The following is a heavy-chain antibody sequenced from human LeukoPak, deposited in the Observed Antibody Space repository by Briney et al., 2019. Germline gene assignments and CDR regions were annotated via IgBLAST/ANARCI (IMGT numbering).Heavy chain of an antibody. V-gene: IGHV1-18*01. CDR2: ISGHQGNT. CDR3: ARSDLATITAGPFEY. Sequence: ASVKVSCKASGYTFTNYGITWVRQAPGQGLEWMGWISGHQGNTKYAQNFQGRVTMTIDTSTSIAYMDLRSLRSDDTAIYFCARSDLATITAGPFEYWGQGTLVAVSS. D-gene: IGHD5-12*01. CDR1: GYTFTNYG. J-gene: IGHJ4*02.